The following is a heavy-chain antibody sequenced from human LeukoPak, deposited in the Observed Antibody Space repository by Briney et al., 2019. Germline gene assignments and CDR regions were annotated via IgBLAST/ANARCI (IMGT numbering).Heavy chain of an antibody. CDR1: GFTVSSNY. V-gene: IGHV3-53*01. Sequence: GGSLRLSCAASGFTVSSNYMSWVCQAPGKGLEWVSVIYSAGNTYYADSVKGRFTISRDNSKNTLFLQMNSLTAEDTAVYYCARDSASGWYHAYWGQGTLVAVSS. D-gene: IGHD6-19*01. J-gene: IGHJ4*02. CDR2: IYSAGNT. CDR3: ARDSASGWYHAY.